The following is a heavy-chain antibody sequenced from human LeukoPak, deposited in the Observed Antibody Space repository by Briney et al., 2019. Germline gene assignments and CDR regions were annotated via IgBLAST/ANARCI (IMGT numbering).Heavy chain of an antibody. Sequence: GGSLRLSCAASGFIFSSYGMHWVRQAPGKGLEWVALGRFTISRDNSKNTLYLQMNSLRAEDTAVYYCAKPGGSVLRYFDPWGQGTLVTVSS. CDR1: GFIFSSYG. CDR3: AKPGGSVLRYFDP. J-gene: IGHJ5*02. D-gene: IGHD3-9*01. V-gene: IGHV3-30*02.